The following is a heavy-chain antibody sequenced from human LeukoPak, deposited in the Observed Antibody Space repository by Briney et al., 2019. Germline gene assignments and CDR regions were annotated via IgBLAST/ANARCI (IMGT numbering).Heavy chain of an antibody. D-gene: IGHD3-3*01. V-gene: IGHV3-30*02. CDR1: GFAFSSYV. CDR3: AKQDDFWSGYYDWFDP. Sequence: GGSLRLSCAASGFAFSSYVMHWVRQAPGKGLEWVAFIRYDGTNRYYADSVKGRFTISRDNSKNTLYLQMNSLRAEDTAVYYCAKQDDFWSGYYDWFDPWGQGTLVTVSS. J-gene: IGHJ5*02. CDR2: IRYDGTNR.